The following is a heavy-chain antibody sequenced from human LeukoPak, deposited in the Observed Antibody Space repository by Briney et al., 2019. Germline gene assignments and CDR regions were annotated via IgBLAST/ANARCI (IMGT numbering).Heavy chain of an antibody. CDR3: ATRGELSWFGALRY. J-gene: IGHJ4*02. CDR2: IDQEGDTK. V-gene: IGHV3-7*01. Sequence: GGSLRLSCAVSGLTFSSYWMTWVRQAPGKGLEWVATIDQEGDTKYYMDSAKGRFTISRDNGKSSLHLQVTSLRVEDTAVYCCATRGELSWFGALRYWGQGALVTVSS. D-gene: IGHD3-10*01. CDR1: GLTFSSYW.